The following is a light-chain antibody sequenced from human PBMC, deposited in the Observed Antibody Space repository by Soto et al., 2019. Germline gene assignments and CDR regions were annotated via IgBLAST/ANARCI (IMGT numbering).Light chain of an antibody. CDR2: GVN. Sequence: QSPMTQPASVSGSLGQSIAISCTGTSSDVGAYNYVSWYQQHPGQAAKLIIYGVNNRPSGVSNRFSGSKSGNTASLTISGLQAEDEADYYCSSYTTSSTHVFGTGTKVTVL. CDR1: SSDVGAYNY. V-gene: IGLV2-14*01. CDR3: SSYTTSSTHV. J-gene: IGLJ1*01.